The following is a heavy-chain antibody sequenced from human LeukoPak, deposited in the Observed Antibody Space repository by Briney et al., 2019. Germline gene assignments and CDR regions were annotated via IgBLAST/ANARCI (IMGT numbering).Heavy chain of an antibody. V-gene: IGHV3-7*01. CDR3: ARVGTWELQRVFDY. J-gene: IGHJ4*02. Sequence: GGSLRLSCAASGFTFTDYWMTWVRQVPGKGLEWVANIHKAGTESYYVDSVKGRFAISRDNAKNSPYLQLSSLRVDDTAVYYCARVGTWELQRVFDYWGQGTLVTVSS. CDR2: IHKAGTES. CDR1: GFTFTDYW. D-gene: IGHD1-26*01.